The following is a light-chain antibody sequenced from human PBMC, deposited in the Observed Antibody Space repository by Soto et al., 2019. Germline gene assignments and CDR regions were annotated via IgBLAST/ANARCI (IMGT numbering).Light chain of an antibody. J-gene: IGKJ4*01. CDR1: QGISSA. V-gene: IGKV1-13*02. CDR3: QQFDSYPLT. Sequence: AIPLTQSPSSLSASVGDRVTITCLASQGISSALAWYHRKPGKPPALLIYDASTLESGVPSRFGGSGSGTEFTLTISSLQPEDFGTYYCQQFDSYPLTFGGGTKVDIK. CDR2: DAS.